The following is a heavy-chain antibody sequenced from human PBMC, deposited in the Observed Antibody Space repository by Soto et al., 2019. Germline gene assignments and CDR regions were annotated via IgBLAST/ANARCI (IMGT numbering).Heavy chain of an antibody. D-gene: IGHD3-9*01. Sequence: QITLKESGPPLVKPTQTLTLTCTFSGFSLSTTEVGVGWIRQPPGKALEWLALIYWDDDKRYSPSLKSRLTTTKDTSKNPVVLTMTNMDPVDTATYYCAHRFDWYYFDYWGKGTLVTVSS. V-gene: IGHV2-5*02. J-gene: IGHJ4*02. CDR1: GFSLSTTEVG. CDR3: AHRFDWYYFDY. CDR2: IYWDDDK.